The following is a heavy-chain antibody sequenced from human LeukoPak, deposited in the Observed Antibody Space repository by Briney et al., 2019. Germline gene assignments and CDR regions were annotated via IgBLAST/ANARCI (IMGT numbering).Heavy chain of an antibody. D-gene: IGHD2-2*01. Sequence: GASVKVSCKASGYTFTRYYMHWVRQAPGQRLEGRGGINPNSGGTKYAQKLQGRGTITRDTSIITAYMELSRLRSDDTAVYYCARARSYCSSTSCSKRDYYGMDVWGQGTTATVSS. CDR2: INPNSGGT. V-gene: IGHV1-2*02. J-gene: IGHJ6*02. CDR1: GYTFTRYY. CDR3: ARARSYCSSTSCSKRDYYGMDV.